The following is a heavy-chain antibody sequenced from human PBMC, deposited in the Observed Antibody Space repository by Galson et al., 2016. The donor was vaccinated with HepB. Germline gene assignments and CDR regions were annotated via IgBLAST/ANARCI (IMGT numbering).Heavy chain of an antibody. CDR1: GFTVSTYA. D-gene: IGHD6-19*01. Sequence: SLRLSCAASGFTVSTYAMLWVRQAPGKGLEFVSHLSSNGLTTHYADSVKGRFTISRDISKNTVYLQVDSLRGDDVGIYYCGSGRKWGAGVGACGLDVWGQGTTVTVSS. CDR2: LSSNGLTT. J-gene: IGHJ6*02. V-gene: IGHV3-64*02. CDR3: GSGRKWGAGVGACGLDV.